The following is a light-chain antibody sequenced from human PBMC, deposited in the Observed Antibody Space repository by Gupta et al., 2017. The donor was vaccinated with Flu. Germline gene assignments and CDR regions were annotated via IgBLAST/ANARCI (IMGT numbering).Light chain of an antibody. CDR3: GAWDDNLNGYV. J-gene: IGLJ1*01. CDR2: TTN. V-gene: IGLV1-44*01. CDR1: SSNIGRDH. Sequence: QPVLTQSPSASATPGQRIISSCSGSSSNIGRDHVNWYQQLPGTAPKLLINTTNQRASGVPDRFSGSKSGTSASLTISGPRSEDEADYYCGAWDDNLNGYVFGTGTKVTVL.